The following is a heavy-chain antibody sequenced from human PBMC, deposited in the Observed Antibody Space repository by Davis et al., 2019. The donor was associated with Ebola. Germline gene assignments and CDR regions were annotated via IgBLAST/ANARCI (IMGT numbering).Heavy chain of an antibody. CDR3: ARGGHDYVEGDYYYYGMDV. V-gene: IGHV1-69*04. D-gene: IGHD3-16*01. J-gene: IGHJ6*02. CDR2: IIPILGIA. CDR1: GGTFSSYA. Sequence: AASVKVSCKASGGTFSSYAISWVRQAPGQGLEWMGRIIPILGIANYAQKFQGRVTITADKSTSTAYMELSSLRSEDTAVYYCARGGHDYVEGDYYYYGMDVWGQGTTVTVSS.